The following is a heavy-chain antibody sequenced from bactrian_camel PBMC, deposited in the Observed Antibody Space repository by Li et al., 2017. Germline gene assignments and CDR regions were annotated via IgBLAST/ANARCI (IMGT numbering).Heavy chain of an antibody. J-gene: IGHJ6*01. CDR3: ATEGYACYSGPWSYTLGCRRFAY. CDR1: GYSRGSNC. Sequence: VQLVESGGGSVQAGGSLRLSCVVSGYSRGSNCVGWYRLPPGRPPAEREGIAGIRRSGGETWYAGSVKGRFTISRDSAENTLYLQMSSLKTEDTAVYYCATEGYACYSGPWSYTLGCRRFAYWGQGTQVTVS. D-gene: IGHD2*01. V-gene: IGHV3S59*01. CDR2: IRRSGGET.